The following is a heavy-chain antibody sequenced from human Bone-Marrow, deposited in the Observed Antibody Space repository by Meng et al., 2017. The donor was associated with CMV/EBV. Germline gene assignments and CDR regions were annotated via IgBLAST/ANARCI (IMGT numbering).Heavy chain of an antibody. J-gene: IGHJ6*02. D-gene: IGHD6-19*01. CDR3: ARGVAVADYYYGMDV. Sequence: SVKVSCKASGGTFSSYTISWVRQAPGQGLEWMGRIIPILGIANYAQKFQGRVTITTDESTSTAYMELSSLRSEDTAVYYCARGVAVADYYYGMDVWGQGTTVPVSS. V-gene: IGHV1-69*16. CDR2: IIPILGIA. CDR1: GGTFSSYT.